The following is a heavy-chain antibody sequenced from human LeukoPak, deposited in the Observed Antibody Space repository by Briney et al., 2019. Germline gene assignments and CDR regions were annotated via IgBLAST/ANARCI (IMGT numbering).Heavy chain of an antibody. CDR2: INHSGST. CDR3: AGLNRLGYCSGGNCYVDY. V-gene: IGHV4-34*01. D-gene: IGHD2-15*01. Sequence: SETLSLTCAVYGGSFSGYYWSWIRQPPGKGLEWIGEINHSGSTNYNPSLKSRVTISVDTSKNQFSLKLSSVTAADTAVYYCAGLNRLGYCSGGNCYVDYWGQGTLVTVSS. J-gene: IGHJ4*02. CDR1: GGSFSGYY.